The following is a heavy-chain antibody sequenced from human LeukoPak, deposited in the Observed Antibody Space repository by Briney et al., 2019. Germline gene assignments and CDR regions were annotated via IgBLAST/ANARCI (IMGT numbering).Heavy chain of an antibody. J-gene: IGHJ4*02. Sequence: PGRSLRLSCAASGFTFSSYAMHWVRQAPGKGLEWVAVISYDGSNKYYADSVKGRFTNSRDNSKNTLYLQMNSLRAEDTAVYYCARGSGAAPNWGQGTLVTVSS. CDR3: ARGSGAAPN. V-gene: IGHV3-30-3*01. D-gene: IGHD6-25*01. CDR1: GFTFSSYA. CDR2: ISYDGSNK.